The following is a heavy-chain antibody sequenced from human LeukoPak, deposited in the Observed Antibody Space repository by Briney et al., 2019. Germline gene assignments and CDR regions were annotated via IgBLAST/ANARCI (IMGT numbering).Heavy chain of an antibody. Sequence: PSETLSLTCAVYGGSFSGYYWSWIRQPPGKGLEWIGEINHSGSTNYNPSLKSRVTISVDTSKNQFSLKLSSVTAADTAVYYCARDHYYEDAFDIWGQGTMVTVSS. J-gene: IGHJ3*02. CDR2: INHSGST. D-gene: IGHD3-22*01. CDR3: ARDHYYEDAFDI. V-gene: IGHV4-34*09. CDR1: GGSFSGYY.